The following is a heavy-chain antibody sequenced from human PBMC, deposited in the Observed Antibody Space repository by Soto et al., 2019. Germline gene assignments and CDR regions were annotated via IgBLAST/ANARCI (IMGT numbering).Heavy chain of an antibody. J-gene: IGHJ4*02. CDR1: GDSVSSNSAA. CDR3: ARGEQYSGRIFDY. CDR2: TYYRSKWYN. D-gene: IGHD1-26*01. Sequence: PSQTLSLTCGICGDSVSSNSAAWNWLRQSPSRGLEWLGRTYYRSKWYNDYAVSVESRITINPDTSKNHFSLQLNFVTPEDTAVYFCARGEQYSGRIFDYWGQGTLVTVSS. V-gene: IGHV6-1*01.